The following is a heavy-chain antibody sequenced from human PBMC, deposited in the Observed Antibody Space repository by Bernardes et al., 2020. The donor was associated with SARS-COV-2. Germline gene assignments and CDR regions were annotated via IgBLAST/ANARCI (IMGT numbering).Heavy chain of an antibody. CDR3: AREWEEYTSSLFDY. Sequence: GGSLRLSCAASGFTFSNYAMHRVRQAPAKGPLWAATKLYDGTTKYNSDSVKGRFTISRDNSKNTLFLKMNSLTTEDTAVYYCAREWEEYTSSLFDYWGQGTLVTVSS. CDR2: KLYDGTTK. V-gene: IGHV3-30-3*01. CDR1: GFTFSNYA. J-gene: IGHJ4*02. D-gene: IGHD6-6*01.